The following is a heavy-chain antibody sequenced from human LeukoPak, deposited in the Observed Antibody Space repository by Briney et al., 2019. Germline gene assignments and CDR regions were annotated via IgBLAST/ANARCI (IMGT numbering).Heavy chain of an antibody. CDR1: GGSISSYY. V-gene: IGHV4-4*07. CDR2: IYTSGST. D-gene: IGHD5-18*01. CDR3: ARDREHSYGYSGFDY. Sequence: PSETLSLTCTVSGGSISSYYWSWIRQPAGKGLEWIGRIYTSGSTNYNPSLKSRVTMSVDTSKNQFSLKLSSVPAADTAVYYFARDREHSYGYSGFDYWGQGPLVTVSS. J-gene: IGHJ4*02.